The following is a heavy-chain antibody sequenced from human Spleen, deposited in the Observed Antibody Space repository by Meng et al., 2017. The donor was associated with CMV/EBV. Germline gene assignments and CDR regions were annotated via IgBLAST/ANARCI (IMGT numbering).Heavy chain of an antibody. CDR2: ISCDGTKK. Sequence: GESLKISCAASGFTFTTYSMHWVRQAPGKGLEWVAGISCDGTKKYYADSVKGRFTISRDNSKSTLYVQMNSLRAEDTAVYYCARGGADDSWGQGTLVTVSS. CDR1: GFTFTTYS. CDR3: ARGGADDS. V-gene: IGHV3-30-3*01. D-gene: IGHD1-26*01. J-gene: IGHJ4*02.